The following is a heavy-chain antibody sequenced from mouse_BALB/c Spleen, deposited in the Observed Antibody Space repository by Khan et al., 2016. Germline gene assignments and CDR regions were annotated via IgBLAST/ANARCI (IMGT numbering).Heavy chain of an antibody. Sequence: QIQLVQSGPELKKPGETVKISCKAAGYTFTNYGMNWVKQAPGKGLKWMGWINTYTGEPTYADDFKGRFAFSLETSASTAYLQINNLKNEDTATYFCAPITTTGYFDVWGAGTTVTVSS. CDR3: APITTTGYFDV. CDR2: INTYTGEP. CDR1: GYTFTNYG. D-gene: IGHD1-1*01. J-gene: IGHJ1*01. V-gene: IGHV9-3-1*01.